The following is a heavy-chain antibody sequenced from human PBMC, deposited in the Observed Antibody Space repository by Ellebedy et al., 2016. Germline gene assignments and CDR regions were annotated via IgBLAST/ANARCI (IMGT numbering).Heavy chain of an antibody. J-gene: IGHJ4*02. CDR3: AREHSSAWDQYYFDY. Sequence: SQTLSLTCAISGDSVSSDSAAWSWIRQSPSRGLEWLGKTYYRSEWYNDYAVSVKSRIAISPDTSKNQFSLPLNSVTPEDTAVYYCAREHSSAWDQYYFDYWGPGTLVTVSS. CDR2: TYYRSEWYN. CDR1: GDSVSSDSAA. V-gene: IGHV6-1*01. D-gene: IGHD6-19*01.